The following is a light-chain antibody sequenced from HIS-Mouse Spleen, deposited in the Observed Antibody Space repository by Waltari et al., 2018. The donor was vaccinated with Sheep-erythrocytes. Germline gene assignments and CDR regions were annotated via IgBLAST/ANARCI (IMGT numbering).Light chain of an antibody. V-gene: IGLV3-1*01. CDR2: QDS. J-gene: IGLJ2*01. CDR3: QAWDSSTVV. CDR1: KLGDKY. Sequence: SYELTQPPSVSVSPGQTASITCSGDKLGDKYACWYHQKPGQSPVLVIYQDSKRPSGIPERFSGSNSGHTATLTISGTQAMDEADYYCQAWDSSTVVFGGGTKLTVL.